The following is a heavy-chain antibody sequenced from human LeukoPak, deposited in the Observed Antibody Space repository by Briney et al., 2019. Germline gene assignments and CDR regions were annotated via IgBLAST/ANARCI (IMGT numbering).Heavy chain of an antibody. V-gene: IGHV1-69*13. D-gene: IGHD4-11*01. Sequence: ASVKVSCKASGGTFSSYAISWVRQAPGQGLEWMGWIIPIFGTANYAKKFQGRVTITADESTSTAYMELSSLRSEDTAVYYCARDEGGYSLNFDYWGQGTLVTVSS. CDR2: IIPIFGTA. CDR1: GGTFSSYA. J-gene: IGHJ4*02. CDR3: ARDEGGYSLNFDY.